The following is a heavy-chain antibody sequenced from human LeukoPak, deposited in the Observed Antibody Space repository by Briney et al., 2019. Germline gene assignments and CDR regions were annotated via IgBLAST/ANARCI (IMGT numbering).Heavy chain of an antibody. CDR3: EKVDDSSGYGYYYGMDV. CDR1: GFTFSSYA. V-gene: IGHV3-23*01. Sequence: GGSLRLSCAASGFTFSSYAMSWVRQAPGKGLEWVSSISGSGDSTYYADSVKGRFTISRDNSKNTLYLQMNSLRAEDTAVYYCEKVDDSSGYGYYYGMDVWGQGTTVTVSS. J-gene: IGHJ6*02. D-gene: IGHD3-22*01. CDR2: ISGSGDST.